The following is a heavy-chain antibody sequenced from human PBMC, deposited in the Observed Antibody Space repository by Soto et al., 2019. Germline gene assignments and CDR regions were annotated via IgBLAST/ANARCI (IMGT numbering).Heavy chain of an antibody. V-gene: IGHV4-31*03. CDR3: ESGNTYYYGSGTQFRWFDP. CDR1: GGSISSGGYY. Sequence: QVQLQESGPGLVKPSQTLSLTCTVSGGSISSGGYYWSWIRQHPGKGLEWIGYIYYSGSTYYNPSLKSRVTISADTFKNQFSLKLSSVNAANTAVYYCESGNTYYYGSGTQFRWFDPWGQGTLVTVSS. CDR2: IYYSGST. D-gene: IGHD3-10*01. J-gene: IGHJ5*02.